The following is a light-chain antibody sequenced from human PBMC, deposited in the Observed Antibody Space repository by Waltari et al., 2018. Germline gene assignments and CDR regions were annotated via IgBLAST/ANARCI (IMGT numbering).Light chain of an antibody. CDR3: QQYNSSGT. V-gene: IGKV1-5*03. Sequence: DIQMTQSPSTLSASVGDRVTITCRASQSIGSWLAWYQQKPEKAPRLLIYKASNLESGVTLRFGGSGSGTEFTLTISSLQPEDFATYYCQQYNSSGTFGQGTRLEIK. J-gene: IGKJ2*01. CDR1: QSIGSW. CDR2: KAS.